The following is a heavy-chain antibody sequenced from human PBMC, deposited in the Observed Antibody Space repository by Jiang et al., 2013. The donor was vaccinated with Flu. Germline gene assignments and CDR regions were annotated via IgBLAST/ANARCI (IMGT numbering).Heavy chain of an antibody. Sequence: SVKVSCKASGYTFTSYAMNWVRQAPGQGLEWMGWINTNTGNPTYAQGFTGRFVFSLDTSVSTAYLQISSLKAEDAAVYYCARKPPRIAVAGTYFDYWGPGNPGHRLL. J-gene: IGHJ4*02. D-gene: IGHD6-19*01. V-gene: IGHV7-4-1*02. CDR1: GYTFTSYA. CDR2: INTNTGNP. CDR3: ARKPPRIAVAGTYFDY.